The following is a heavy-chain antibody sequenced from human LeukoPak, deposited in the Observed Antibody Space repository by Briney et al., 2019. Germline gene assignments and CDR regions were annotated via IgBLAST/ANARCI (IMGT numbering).Heavy chain of an antibody. V-gene: IGHV3-53*01. Sequence: GGSLRLSCAASGLTVSSSQTTWIRQAPGKGLEWVSIIYSGGSTYYADSVKSRFTISRDNSQNTLYLQMNSLRVEDTAVYYCANLPRGDYWGQGTLVTVSS. CDR1: GLTVSSSQ. CDR2: IYSGGST. CDR3: ANLPRGDY. D-gene: IGHD3-10*01. J-gene: IGHJ4*02.